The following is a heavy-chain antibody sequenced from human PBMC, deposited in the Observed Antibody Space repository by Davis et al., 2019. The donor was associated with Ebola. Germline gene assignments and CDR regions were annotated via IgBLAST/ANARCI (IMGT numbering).Heavy chain of an antibody. J-gene: IGHJ3*02. V-gene: IGHV3-30-3*01. Sequence: GESLKISCAASGFTFSNAWMSWVRQAPGKGLEWVAVISYDGSNKYYADSVKGRFTISRDNSKNTLYLQMNSLRAEDTAVYYCARQFKEYGSGKSVAFDIWGQGTMVTVSS. D-gene: IGHD3-10*01. CDR1: GFTFSNAW. CDR2: ISYDGSNK. CDR3: ARQFKEYGSGKSVAFDI.